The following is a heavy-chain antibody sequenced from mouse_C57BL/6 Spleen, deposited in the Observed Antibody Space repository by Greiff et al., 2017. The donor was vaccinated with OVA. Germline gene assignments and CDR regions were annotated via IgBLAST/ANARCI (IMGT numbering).Heavy chain of an antibody. CDR3: AIAYYSNLYAMDY. V-gene: IGHV1-74*01. CDR1: GYTFTSYW. J-gene: IGHJ4*01. Sequence: QVQLKQPGAELVKPGASVKVSCKASGYTFTSYWMHWVKQRPGQGLEWIGRIHPSDSDTNYNQKFKGKATLTVDKSSSTAYMQLSSLTSEDSAVYYCAIAYYSNLYAMDYWGQGTSVTVSS. D-gene: IGHD2-5*01. CDR2: IHPSDSDT.